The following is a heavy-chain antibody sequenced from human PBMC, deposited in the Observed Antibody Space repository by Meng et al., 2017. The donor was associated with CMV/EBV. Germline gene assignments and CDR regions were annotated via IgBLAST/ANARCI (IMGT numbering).Heavy chain of an antibody. CDR2: TYYSGST. V-gene: IGHV4-59*01. D-gene: IGHD3-22*01. CDR3: ARGPRYDSNGYPHL. J-gene: IGHJ4*02. Sequence: GSLRLSCTVSGGSISSYYWSWIRQLPGKGLEWIGYTYYSGSTNYNPSLKSRVTISVDTSKNQFSLKLSSVTAADTAVYYCARGPRYDSNGYPHLWGQGTLVTVSS. CDR1: GGSISSYY.